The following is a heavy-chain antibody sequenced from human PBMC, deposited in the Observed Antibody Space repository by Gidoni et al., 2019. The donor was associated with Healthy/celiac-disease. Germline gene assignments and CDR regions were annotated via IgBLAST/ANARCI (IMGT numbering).Heavy chain of an antibody. CDR3: ARFDVATIFGFDY. D-gene: IGHD5-12*01. CDR2: INPSGGST. CDR1: GYTFTSYY. V-gene: IGHV1-46*03. Sequence: QVQLVQSGAEVKKPGASVKVSCKETGYTFTSYYMHWVRQSPGQVLGWMGRINPSGGSTSYAQKFQGSVTMSRDTSTSTVYMELSSLRSEATAVYYCARFDVATIFGFDYWGQGTLVTVSS. J-gene: IGHJ4*02.